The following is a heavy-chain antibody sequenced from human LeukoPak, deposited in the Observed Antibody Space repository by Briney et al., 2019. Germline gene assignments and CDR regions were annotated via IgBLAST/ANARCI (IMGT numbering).Heavy chain of an antibody. CDR2: IYTSGST. Sequence: SETLSLTCTGSGGSISSDSYYWSWLRQPAGKGVEWIGRIYTSGSTNYNPSLKSRVTISVDTSKNQFSLKLNSVTAADTAVYYCARLKSLVNQYYFDYRGQGTLVTVSS. V-gene: IGHV4-61*02. CDR1: GGSISSDSYY. D-gene: IGHD6-19*01. CDR3: ARLKSLVNQYYFDY. J-gene: IGHJ4*02.